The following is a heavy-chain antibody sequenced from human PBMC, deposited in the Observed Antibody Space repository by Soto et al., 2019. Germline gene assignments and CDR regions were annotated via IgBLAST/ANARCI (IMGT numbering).Heavy chain of an antibody. CDR3: ATLLRDIAYKDAFDI. D-gene: IGHD3-16*01. CDR1: GYTLTELS. CDR2: FDPEDGET. V-gene: IGHV1-24*01. J-gene: IGHJ3*02. Sequence: ASVKVSCKVSGYTLTELSMHWGRQAPGKGLEWMGGFDPEDGETIYAQKFQGRVTMTEDTSTDTAYMELSSLRSEDTAVYYCATLLRDIAYKDAFDIWGQGTMVTVSS.